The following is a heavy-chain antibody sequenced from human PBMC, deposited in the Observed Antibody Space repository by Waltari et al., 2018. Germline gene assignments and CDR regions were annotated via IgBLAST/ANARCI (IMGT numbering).Heavy chain of an antibody. V-gene: IGHV1-3*01. D-gene: IGHD6-13*01. Sequence: QVQLVQSGAEVKKPGASVKVSCKASGYTFTSYAMHWVRQAPGQRLEWMGWINAGNGNTKDSQKFQGRVTMTRNTSISTAYMELSSLRSEDTAVYYCARASSSWYYYYGMDVWGQGTTVTVSS. J-gene: IGHJ6*02. CDR3: ARASSSWYYYYGMDV. CDR2: INAGNGNT. CDR1: GYTFTSYA.